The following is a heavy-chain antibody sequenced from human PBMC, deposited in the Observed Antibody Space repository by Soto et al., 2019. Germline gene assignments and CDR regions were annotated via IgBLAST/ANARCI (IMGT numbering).Heavy chain of an antibody. D-gene: IGHD3-16*02. Sequence: SETLSLTCTVSGGSISSYYWSWIRQPPGKGLEWIGYIYYSGSTNYNPSLKSRVTISVDTSKNQFSLKLSSVTAADTAVYYCARGSIEYYDYIWGRYRYRTVDYYYMDGPGKGTTVTVSS. J-gene: IGHJ6*03. CDR2: IYYSGST. CDR3: ARGSIEYYDYIWGRYRYRTVDYYYMDG. CDR1: GGSISSYY. V-gene: IGHV4-59*01.